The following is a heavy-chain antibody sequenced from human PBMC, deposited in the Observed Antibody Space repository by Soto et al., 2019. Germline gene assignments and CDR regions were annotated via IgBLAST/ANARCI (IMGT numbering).Heavy chain of an antibody. Sequence: GGSLRLSCAASGFTFSSYAMSWVRQAPGKGLEWVSAISGSGGSTYYADSVKGRFTISRDNSKNTLYLQMNSLRAEDTAVYYCAKDPRYYDFWSGYLYYYYYYYMDVWGKGTTVTVSS. V-gene: IGHV3-23*01. CDR2: ISGSGGST. D-gene: IGHD3-3*01. CDR3: AKDPRYYDFWSGYLYYYYYYYMDV. CDR1: GFTFSSYA. J-gene: IGHJ6*03.